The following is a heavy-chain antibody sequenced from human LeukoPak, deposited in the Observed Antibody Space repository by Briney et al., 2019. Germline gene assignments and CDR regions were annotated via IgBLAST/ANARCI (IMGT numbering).Heavy chain of an antibody. V-gene: IGHV4-59*08. CDR2: IYYSGST. CDR1: GGSISSYY. J-gene: IGHJ4*02. CDR3: ARTTRYYDSSGCFDF. Sequence: SETLSLTCTVSGGSISSYYWSWIRQPPGKGLAWIAYIYYSGSTNYNPSLKSRVTISVDTSQNQFSLKLSSVTAADTAVYYCARTTRYYDSSGCFDFWGQGTLVSVSS. D-gene: IGHD3-22*01.